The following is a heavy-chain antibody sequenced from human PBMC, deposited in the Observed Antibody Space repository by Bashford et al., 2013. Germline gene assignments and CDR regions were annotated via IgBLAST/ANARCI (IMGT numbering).Heavy chain of an antibody. D-gene: IGHD4-17*01. V-gene: IGHV1-69*06. Sequence: SVKVSCKASGGSFSLYGISWVRQAPGQGLEWMGGIMPTFSTTNYALKFQGRVAITADKFTNIAYMELTRLTSEDTAVYYCARNLESDGDPSGEVDYWGQGTLVTVSS. J-gene: IGHJ4*02. CDR3: ARNLESDGDPSGEVDY. CDR1: GGSFSLYG. CDR2: IMPTFSTT.